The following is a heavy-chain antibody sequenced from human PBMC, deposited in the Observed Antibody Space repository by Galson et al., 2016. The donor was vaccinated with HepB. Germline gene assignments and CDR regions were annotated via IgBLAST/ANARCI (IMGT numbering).Heavy chain of an antibody. V-gene: IGHV3-7*01. Sequence: SLRLSCAASGFTFSNYWMNWVRQAPGKGLEWVANIRPDGSQEHYVDSVTGRLTISRDNAKKSLFLQMNILRAEDTAVYYCARGLDATLGGGWHYGMDVWGQGTTVTVSS. CDR3: ARGLDATLGGGWHYGMDV. J-gene: IGHJ6*02. CDR1: GFTFSNYW. D-gene: IGHD5-18*01. CDR2: IRPDGSQE.